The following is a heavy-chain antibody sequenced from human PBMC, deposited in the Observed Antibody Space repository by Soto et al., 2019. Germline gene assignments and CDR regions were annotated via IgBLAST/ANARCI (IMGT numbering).Heavy chain of an antibody. CDR3: ARAYTNGVVIRYWFDP. J-gene: IGHJ5*02. Sequence: PGESLKISCKGSGYSFTSYWIGWVRQMPGKGLEWMGFIYPGDSDTRYSPSFQGQVTISADKSISTAYLQWSSLKASDTAMYYCARAYTNGVVIRYWFDPWGQGTLVTVSS. CDR1: GYSFTSYW. D-gene: IGHD3-3*01. CDR2: IYPGDSDT. V-gene: IGHV5-51*01.